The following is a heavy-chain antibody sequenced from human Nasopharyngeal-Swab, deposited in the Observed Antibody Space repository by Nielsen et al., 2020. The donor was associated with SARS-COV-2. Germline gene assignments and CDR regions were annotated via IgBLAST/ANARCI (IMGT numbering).Heavy chain of an antibody. Sequence: ASVKVSCKVSGYTLTELSMHWVRQAPGKGLEWMGGFDPEDGETIYAQKFQGRVTMTEDTSTDTAYMELSSLRSEDTAVYYCATEYNWNHGPRYFDLWGRGTLVTVSS. CDR3: ATEYNWNHGPRYFDL. CDR1: GYTLTELS. V-gene: IGHV1-24*01. CDR2: FDPEDGET. J-gene: IGHJ2*01. D-gene: IGHD1-14*01.